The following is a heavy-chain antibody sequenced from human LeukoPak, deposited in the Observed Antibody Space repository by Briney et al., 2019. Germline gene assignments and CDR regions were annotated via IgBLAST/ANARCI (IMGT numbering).Heavy chain of an antibody. CDR1: GGSFSGYY. V-gene: IGHV4-34*01. Sequence: SETLSLTCAVYGGSFSGYYWSWIRQPPGQGLEWIGEINHSGSTNYNPSLKSRVTISGDTHKNQFSLKLSSVTAADTAVYYCAPLARRTKHFDYWGQGTLVTVSS. J-gene: IGHJ4*02. CDR3: APLARRTKHFDY. D-gene: IGHD1-1*01. CDR2: INHSGST.